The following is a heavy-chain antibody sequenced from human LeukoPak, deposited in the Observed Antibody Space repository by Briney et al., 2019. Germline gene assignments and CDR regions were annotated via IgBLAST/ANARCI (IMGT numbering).Heavy chain of an antibody. D-gene: IGHD4-11*01. V-gene: IGHV4-61*01. CDR3: ATDYSNFYGMDV. Sequence: SETLSLTCTVSGGSISSGSYFWSWIRQPPGKGLEWIGYIQNSARTNYNPSLESRVTISVDSSKDQFSLRLSSVTAADTAVYYCATDYSNFYGMDVWGQGTTVTVSS. J-gene: IGHJ6*02. CDR1: GGSISSGSYF. CDR2: IQNSART.